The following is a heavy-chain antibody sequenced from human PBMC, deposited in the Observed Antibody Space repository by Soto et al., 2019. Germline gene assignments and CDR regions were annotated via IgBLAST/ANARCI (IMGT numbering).Heavy chain of an antibody. J-gene: IGHJ4*02. CDR3: AKVSDSSGYYYPGY. D-gene: IGHD3-22*01. V-gene: IGHV3-30*18. CDR1: GFTFSSYG. CDR2: ISYDGSNK. Sequence: LRLSCAASGFTFSSYGMHWVRQAPGKGLEWVAVISYDGSNKYYADSVKGRFTISRDNSKNTLYLQMNSLRAEDTAVYYCAKVSDSSGYYYPGYWGQGTLVTVSS.